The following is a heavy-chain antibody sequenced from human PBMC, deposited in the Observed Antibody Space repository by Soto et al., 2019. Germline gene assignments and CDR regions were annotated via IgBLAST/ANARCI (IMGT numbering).Heavy chain of an antibody. J-gene: IGHJ6*03. V-gene: IGHV1-2*04. CDR1: GYTFTGYY. Sequence: GASVKVSWKASGYTFTGYYMHWVRQAPGQGLEWLGWINPNSGGTNYAQKFQGWVTMTRDTSISTAYMELSRLRSDDTAVYYCARAYYHYYMAVWGKGTTVTVAS. CDR3: ARAYYHYYMAV. CDR2: INPNSGGT.